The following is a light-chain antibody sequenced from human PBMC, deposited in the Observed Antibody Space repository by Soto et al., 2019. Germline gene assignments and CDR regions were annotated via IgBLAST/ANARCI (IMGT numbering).Light chain of an antibody. CDR2: DNN. CDR3: QSYDSRLGGYV. Sequence: QSALTQPPSVSGAPGQRATISCTGSSSNIGAGYDVHWYQQLPGTAPKLLIYDNNNRPSGVPDRFSGSKSGTSASLAITGLQAEDEADYYCQSYDSRLGGYVFGTGTKVTVL. CDR1: SSNIGAGYD. V-gene: IGLV1-40*01. J-gene: IGLJ1*01.